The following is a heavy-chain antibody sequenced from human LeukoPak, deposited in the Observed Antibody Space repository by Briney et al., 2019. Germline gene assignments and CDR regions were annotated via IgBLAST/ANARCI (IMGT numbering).Heavy chain of an antibody. CDR1: GFTFSRYN. CDR3: ASDPFDYDLWSGYSFFDY. D-gene: IGHD3-3*01. J-gene: IGHJ4*02. V-gene: IGHV3-21*01. CDR2: ISGRSTYM. Sequence: GGSLRLSCAASGFTFSRYNMNWVRQAPGKGLEWVSSISGRSTYMYYADSLKGRFTISRDNAKNSLSLQMNSLRAEDTAVYYCASDPFDYDLWSGYSFFDYWGQGTLVTVSS.